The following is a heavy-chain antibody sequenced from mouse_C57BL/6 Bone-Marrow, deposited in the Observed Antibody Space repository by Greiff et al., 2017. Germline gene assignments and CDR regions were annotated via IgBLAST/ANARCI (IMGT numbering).Heavy chain of an antibody. CDR3: ARPDTAQASWFAY. D-gene: IGHD3-2*02. CDR2: ILPGSGST. J-gene: IGHJ3*01. Sequence: VKLKESGAELMKPGASVKLSCKATGYPFTGYWIEWVKQRPGHGLEWIGEILPGSGSTNYNEKFKGKATFTADTSANTAYMQLSSLTTEDSAIYYCARPDTAQASWFAYWGQGTLVTVSA. CDR1: GYPFTGYW. V-gene: IGHV1-9*01.